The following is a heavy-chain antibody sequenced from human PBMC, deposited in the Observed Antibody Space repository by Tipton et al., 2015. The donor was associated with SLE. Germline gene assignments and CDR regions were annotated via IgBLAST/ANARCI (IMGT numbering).Heavy chain of an antibody. D-gene: IGHD6-19*01. Sequence: GLVKPSETLSLTCTVSGGSISSSSYYWGWNRQPPGKGLEWIGSTYYSGSTYYNPSLKSRVTISVDTSKNQFSLKLSSVTAADTAVYYCSRDLGVGSGWSYVDYWGQGTLVTVSS. CDR1: GGSISSSSYY. CDR3: SRDLGVGSGWSYVDY. CDR2: TYYSGST. V-gene: IGHV4-39*07. J-gene: IGHJ4*02.